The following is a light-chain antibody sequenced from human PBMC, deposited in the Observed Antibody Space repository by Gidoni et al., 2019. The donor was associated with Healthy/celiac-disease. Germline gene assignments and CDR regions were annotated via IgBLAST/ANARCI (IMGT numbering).Light chain of an antibody. CDR3: QQYDNLPPYT. CDR1: QDISNY. J-gene: IGKJ2*01. Sequence: QTTQSPSSLSASVGDRVTITCQASQDISNYLNCYQQKPGKAPKLLIYDASKLETGVPSRFSGSGSGTDFTFTISSLQPEDIETYYCQQYDNLPPYTFGQGTKLEIK. CDR2: DAS. V-gene: IGKV1-33*01.